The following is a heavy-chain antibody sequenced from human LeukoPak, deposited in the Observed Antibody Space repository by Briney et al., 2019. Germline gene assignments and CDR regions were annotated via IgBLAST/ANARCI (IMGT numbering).Heavy chain of an antibody. CDR3: ARVTSPYYYGSGRKNWFDP. D-gene: IGHD3-10*01. V-gene: IGHV4-30-2*01. J-gene: IGHJ5*02. CDR2: IYHSGST. Sequence: PSETLSLTCGVSGGSISRGGYSWNWIRQPPGKGLEWIGYIYHSGSTYYNPSLKSRVTISLDTSENHFSLELRSVTAADTAVYYCARVTSPYYYGSGRKNWFDPWGQGTLVTVSS. CDR1: GGSISRGGYS.